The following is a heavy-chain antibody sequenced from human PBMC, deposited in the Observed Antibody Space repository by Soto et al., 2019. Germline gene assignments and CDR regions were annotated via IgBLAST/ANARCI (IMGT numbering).Heavy chain of an antibody. CDR3: ARQDCSSTSCYFPRDYYYYGMDV. V-gene: IGHV1-8*01. CDR1: GYTFTSYD. Sequence: GASVKVSCKASGYTFTSYDINWVRQATGQGLERMGWMNPNSGNTGYAQKFQGRVTMTRNTSISTAYMELSSLRSEDTAVYYCARQDCSSTSCYFPRDYYYYGMDVWGQGTTVTVSS. D-gene: IGHD2-2*01. CDR2: MNPNSGNT. J-gene: IGHJ6*02.